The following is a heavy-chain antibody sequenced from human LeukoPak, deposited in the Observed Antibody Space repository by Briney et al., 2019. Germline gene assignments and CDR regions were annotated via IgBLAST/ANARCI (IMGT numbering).Heavy chain of an antibody. CDR2: ISYDGSNK. D-gene: IGHD2-21*02. Sequence: GGSLRLSCAASGFTFSSCGMHWVRQAPGKGLEWVAVISYDGSNKYYADSVKGRFTISRDNSKNTLYLQMNSLRAEDTAVYYCAKDKVVTSPFDYWGQGTLVTVSS. CDR3: AKDKVVTSPFDY. V-gene: IGHV3-30*18. J-gene: IGHJ4*02. CDR1: GFTFSSCG.